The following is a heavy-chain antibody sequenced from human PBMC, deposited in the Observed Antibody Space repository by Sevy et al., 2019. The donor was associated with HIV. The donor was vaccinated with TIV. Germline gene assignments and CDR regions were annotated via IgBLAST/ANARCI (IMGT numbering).Heavy chain of an antibody. J-gene: IGHJ6*03. CDR3: AKEVRGYTVTKPTRSYYYYMDV. D-gene: IGHD4-17*01. V-gene: IGHV3-23*01. Sequence: GGSLRLSCAASGFTFSSYAMSWVRQAPGKGLEWVSAISGSGGSTYYADSVKGRFTISRDNSKNTLYLQMNSLRAEDTAVYYCAKEVRGYTVTKPTRSYYYYMDVWGKGTTVTVSS. CDR2: ISGSGGST. CDR1: GFTFSSYA.